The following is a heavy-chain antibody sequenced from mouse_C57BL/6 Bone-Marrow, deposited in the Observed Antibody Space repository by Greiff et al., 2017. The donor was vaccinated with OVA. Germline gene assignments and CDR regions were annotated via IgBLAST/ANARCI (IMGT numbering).Heavy chain of an antibody. D-gene: IGHD1-1*01. CDR2: FNPYNDDT. Sequence: VMLVESGAELVKPGASVKMSCKASGYTFTTYPIEWMKQNHGKSLEWIGNFNPYNDDTKYNEKFKGKATLTVEKSSSTVYLELSRLTSDDSAVYYCASAHYYGSSYSFAYWGQGTLVTVSA. J-gene: IGHJ3*01. V-gene: IGHV1-47*01. CDR1: GYTFTTYP. CDR3: ASAHYYGSSYSFAY.